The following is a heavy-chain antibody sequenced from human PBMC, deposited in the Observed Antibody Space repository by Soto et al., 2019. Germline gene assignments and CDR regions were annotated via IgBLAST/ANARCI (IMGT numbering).Heavy chain of an antibody. CDR2: ISWNSGSI. Sequence: GGSLRLSCAASGFTFDDYAMHWVRQAPGKGLEWVSGISWNSGSIGYADSVKGRFTISRDNAKNSLYLQMNSLRAEDTALYYCAKDNLGTAAGPFDYWGQGTLVTVSS. V-gene: IGHV3-9*01. J-gene: IGHJ4*02. D-gene: IGHD6-13*01. CDR1: GFTFDDYA. CDR3: AKDNLGTAAGPFDY.